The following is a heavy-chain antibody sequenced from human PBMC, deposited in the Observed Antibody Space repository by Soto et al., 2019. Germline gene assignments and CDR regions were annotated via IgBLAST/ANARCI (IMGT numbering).Heavy chain of an antibody. Sequence: PGESLKISCKGSGYSFTSYWIGWVRQMPGKGLEWMGIIYPGDSDTRYSPSFQGQVTISADKSISTAYLQWSSLKASDTAMYYFASSITGTTRNYYYYGMDVWGQGTTVTVSS. CDR3: ASSITGTTRNYYYYGMDV. J-gene: IGHJ6*02. V-gene: IGHV5-51*01. CDR2: IYPGDSDT. D-gene: IGHD1-7*01. CDR1: GYSFTSYW.